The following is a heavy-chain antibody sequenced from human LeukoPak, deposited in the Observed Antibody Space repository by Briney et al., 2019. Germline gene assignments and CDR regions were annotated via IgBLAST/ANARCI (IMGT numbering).Heavy chain of an antibody. CDR1: GFTFSSYG. CDR2: IRYDGSNK. CDR3: AHLGSSTSWQGV. V-gene: IGHV3-30*02. Sequence: GGSLRLSCAASGFTFSSYGMHWVRQAPGKGLEWVAFIRYDGSNKYYADSVKGRFTISRDNSKNTLYLQMNSLRAEDTAVYYCAHLGSSTSWQGVWGQGTLVTVSS. J-gene: IGHJ4*02. D-gene: IGHD2-2*01.